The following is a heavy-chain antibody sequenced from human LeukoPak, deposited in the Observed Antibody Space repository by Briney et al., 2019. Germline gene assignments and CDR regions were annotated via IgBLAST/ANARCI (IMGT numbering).Heavy chain of an antibody. V-gene: IGHV3-23*01. CDR3: AKDRRACSSSSCYYRFDY. D-gene: IGHD2-2*01. CDR1: EFTFSSYA. J-gene: IGHJ4*02. CDR2: ISDSGGST. Sequence: GGSLRLSCAASEFTFSSYAMSWVRQAPGKGLEWVSAISDSGGSTYYADSVKGRFTVSRDNSKNTMYLQMNSLRAEDTAVYYCAKDRRACSSSSCYYRFDYWGQGTLVTVSS.